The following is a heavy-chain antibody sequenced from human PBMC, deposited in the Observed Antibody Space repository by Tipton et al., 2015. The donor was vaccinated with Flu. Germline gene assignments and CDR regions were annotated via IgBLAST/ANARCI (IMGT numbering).Heavy chain of an antibody. CDR2: TSYGGST. Sequence: TLSLTCTVSGGSISTGGYYWIWIRQHPGKGLEWIAYTSYGGSTFYNPPLTSRVTTSLDTSKNQFSLKVSSVTAADTAVYYCARRGYGDYAPIDYWGQGTLVPVS. V-gene: IGHV4-31*03. J-gene: IGHJ4*02. D-gene: IGHD4-17*01. CDR1: GGSISTGGYY. CDR3: ARRGYGDYAPIDY.